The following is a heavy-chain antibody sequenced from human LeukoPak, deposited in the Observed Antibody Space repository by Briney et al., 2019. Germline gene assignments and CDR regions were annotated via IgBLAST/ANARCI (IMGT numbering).Heavy chain of an antibody. J-gene: IGHJ4*02. V-gene: IGHV3-30*18. D-gene: IGHD2-15*01. CDR3: AKDHGYCSGGSCYYFDY. CDR1: GFTFSSYG. CDR2: ISYDGSNK. Sequence: GESLRLSCAASGFTFSSYGMHWVRQAPGKGLEWVAVISYDGSNKYYADSVKGRFTISRDNSKNTLYLQMNSLRAEDTAVYYCAKDHGYCSGGSCYYFDYWGQGTLVTVSS.